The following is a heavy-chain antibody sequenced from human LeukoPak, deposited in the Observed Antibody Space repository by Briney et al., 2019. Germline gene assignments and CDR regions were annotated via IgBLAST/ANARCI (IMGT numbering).Heavy chain of an antibody. CDR1: GFTVSSNS. J-gene: IGHJ4*02. Sequence: PGGSLRLSCAASGFTVSSNSISWVRQAPGKGLEWVSYISSGSSYTNYADSVKGRFTISRDNAKNSLYLQMNSLRAEDTAVYYCARERAGSFDYWGQGTLVTVSS. CDR2: ISSGSSYT. D-gene: IGHD6-19*01. V-gene: IGHV3-11*05. CDR3: ARERAGSFDY.